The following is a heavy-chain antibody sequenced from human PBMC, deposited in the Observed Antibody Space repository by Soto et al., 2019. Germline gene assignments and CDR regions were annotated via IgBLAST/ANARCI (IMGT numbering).Heavy chain of an antibody. D-gene: IGHD3-9*01. V-gene: IGHV4-31*03. CDR2: ISDSGSS. CDR3: ARTTFYDIFTAYYSLFDY. CDR1: GGSISSGRFY. J-gene: IGHJ4*02. Sequence: QVQLQESGPGLVKPSQTLTLTCTVSGGSISSGRFYWSWIRQHPGKGLEWIGHISDSGSSYYNPSLEIRVTISVDTSENQFSLKLSAVTAADTAVYFCARTTFYDIFTAYYSLFDYWGQGTKVTVSS.